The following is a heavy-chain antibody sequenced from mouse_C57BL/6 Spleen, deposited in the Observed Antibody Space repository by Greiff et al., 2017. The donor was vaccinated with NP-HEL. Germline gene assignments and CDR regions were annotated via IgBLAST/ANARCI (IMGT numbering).Heavy chain of an antibody. Sequence: QVQLKESGAELAKPGASVKLSCKASGYTFTSYWMHWVKQRPGQGLEWIGYINPSSGYTKYNQKFKDKATLTAVKSSSTAYMQLSSLTYEDSAVYYCARNPPGPFYAMDYWGQGTSVTVSS. CDR2: INPSSGYT. J-gene: IGHJ4*01. V-gene: IGHV1-7*01. CDR3: ARNPPGPFYAMDY. CDR1: GYTFTSYW. D-gene: IGHD4-1*01.